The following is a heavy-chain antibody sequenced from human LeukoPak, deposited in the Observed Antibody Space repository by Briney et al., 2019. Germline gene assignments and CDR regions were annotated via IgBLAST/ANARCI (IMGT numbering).Heavy chain of an antibody. Sequence: SETLSLTCTVSGGSISSYYWSWIRQPPGKGLEWIGYIYYSGSTNYNPSLKSRVTISVDTSKNQISLKLSSVTAADTAVYYCASFDYGGNNFDYWGQGTLVTVSS. J-gene: IGHJ4*02. V-gene: IGHV4-59*01. CDR3: ASFDYGGNNFDY. D-gene: IGHD4-23*01. CDR2: IYYSGST. CDR1: GGSISSYY.